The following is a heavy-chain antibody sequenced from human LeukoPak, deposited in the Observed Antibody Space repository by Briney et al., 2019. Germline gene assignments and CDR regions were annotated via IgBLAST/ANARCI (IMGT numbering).Heavy chain of an antibody. D-gene: IGHD3-10*01. J-gene: IGHJ4*02. Sequence: GEPLKISCKGAGYSFTSYWIGCGRHMPGKGLEYMGIIYPRDSDTRYSPSIQGQVTISADKSISTAYLQWSSLKASDTAIYYCTSPRSGVGIDYWGQGTLVTVSS. CDR2: IYPRDSDT. CDR1: GYSFTSYW. V-gene: IGHV5-51*01. CDR3: TSPRSGVGIDY.